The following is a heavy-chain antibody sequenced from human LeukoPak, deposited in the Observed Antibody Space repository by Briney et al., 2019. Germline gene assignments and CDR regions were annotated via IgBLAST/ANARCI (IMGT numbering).Heavy chain of an antibody. Sequence: ASVKVSCKASGYTFTTYYIHWVRQAPGQGLEWMGIINPVGGSTTYAHRFQGRLTMTRDTSTSTVYMELSSLRSEDTAVYYCARVNDFWSGYFDSWGQGTLVTVSP. V-gene: IGHV1-46*01. CDR2: INPVGGST. J-gene: IGHJ4*02. CDR1: GYTFTTYY. CDR3: ARVNDFWSGYFDS. D-gene: IGHD3-3*01.